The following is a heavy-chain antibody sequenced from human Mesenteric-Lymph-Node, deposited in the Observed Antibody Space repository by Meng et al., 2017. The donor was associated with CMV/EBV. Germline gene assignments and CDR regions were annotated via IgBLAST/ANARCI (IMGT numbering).Heavy chain of an antibody. CDR3: ARMPLPTSYYYYGMDV. CDR1: GGTFSNYT. J-gene: IGHJ6*02. D-gene: IGHD2-2*01. V-gene: IGHV1-69*02. Sequence: SVKVSCKASGGTFSNYTITWVRQAPGQGLEWMGRFIPILDIPNYAQKFQGRVTITADKSTSTAYMELSSLRSEDTAVYYCARMPLPTSYYYYGMDVWGQGTTVTVSS. CDR2: FIPILDIP.